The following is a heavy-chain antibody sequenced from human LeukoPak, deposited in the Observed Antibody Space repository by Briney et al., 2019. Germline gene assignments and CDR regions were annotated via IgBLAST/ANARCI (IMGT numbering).Heavy chain of an antibody. D-gene: IGHD1-26*01. CDR1: GYTFTDYY. V-gene: IGHV1-2*02. J-gene: IGHJ4*02. Sequence: GCSVTVSCKASGYTFTDYYMNWVRPAPGQGLEWMGWINPNSGGTNYAQKFQGRVTMTRDTSITTAYMELSSLRSDDTAMYYCTRALGSDYWGQGQLVTVSS. CDR3: TRALGSDY. CDR2: INPNSGGT.